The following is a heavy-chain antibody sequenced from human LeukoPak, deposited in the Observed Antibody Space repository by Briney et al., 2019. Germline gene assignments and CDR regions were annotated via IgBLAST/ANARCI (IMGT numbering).Heavy chain of an antibody. Sequence: SLETLSLTCTVPVGSIRSYYWSWIRQPAGKGLEWIGRIYTSGSTNYNPSLKSRVTISVDKSKNQFSLKLSSVTAADTAVYYCARYDCGGDCYLDYWGQGTLVTVSS. D-gene: IGHD2-21*02. J-gene: IGHJ4*02. V-gene: IGHV4-4*07. CDR1: VGSIRSYY. CDR3: ARYDCGGDCYLDY. CDR2: IYTSGST.